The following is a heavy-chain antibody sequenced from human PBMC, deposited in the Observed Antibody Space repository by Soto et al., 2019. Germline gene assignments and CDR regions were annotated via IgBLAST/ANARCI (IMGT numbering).Heavy chain of an antibody. CDR2: IDPSDSYT. Sequence: PGESLKISCKGSGYSFTSYWIKWVRQMPGKGLEWMGRIDPSDSYTNYSPSFQGHVTISADKSISTAYLQWSSLKASDTAMYYCATTVTTVDYYGMDVWGQGTTVTVSS. D-gene: IGHD4-17*01. CDR1: GYSFTSYW. CDR3: ATTVTTVDYYGMDV. V-gene: IGHV5-10-1*01. J-gene: IGHJ6*02.